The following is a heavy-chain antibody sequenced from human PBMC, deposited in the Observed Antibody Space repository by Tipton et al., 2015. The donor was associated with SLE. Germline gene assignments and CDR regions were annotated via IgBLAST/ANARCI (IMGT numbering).Heavy chain of an antibody. J-gene: IGHJ2*01. CDR2: IYHSGST. D-gene: IGHD2-2*01. CDR3: ASTRTSVDWYFDL. Sequence: TLSLTCTVSGYSISSGYYWGWIRQPPGKGLEWIGSIYHSGSTYYNPSLKSRVTISVDTSKNQFSLKLSSVTAADTAVYYCASTRTSVDWYFDLWGRGTLVTVSS. CDR1: GYSISSGYY. V-gene: IGHV4-38-2*02.